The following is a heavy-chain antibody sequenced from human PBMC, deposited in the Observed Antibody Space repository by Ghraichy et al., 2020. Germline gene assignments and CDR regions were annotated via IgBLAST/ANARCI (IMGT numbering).Heavy chain of an antibody. CDR1: GFTFSDYA. Sequence: GGSLRLSCAASGFTFSDYAMGWVRQAPGKGLEWVSVINGGAYSINYAASVKGRFTISRDNFKNTVFLQMNNLRVEDTAIYYCARNDTTKGVFDYWGLGT. CDR2: INGGAYSI. CDR3: ARNDTTKGVFDY. D-gene: IGHD2-8*01. V-gene: IGHV3-23*03. J-gene: IGHJ4*02.